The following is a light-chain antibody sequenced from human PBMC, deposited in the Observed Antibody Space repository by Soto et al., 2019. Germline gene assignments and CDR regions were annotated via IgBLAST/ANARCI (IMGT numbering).Light chain of an antibody. CDR3: SSYTSRSTLV. CDR2: DVS. V-gene: IGLV2-14*01. Sequence: QSALTQPASVSRSPGQSITVSCTGTSSDVGGYNYVSWYQQHPGKAPKLMIYDVSDRPSGVSSRFSGSKSGNTASLTISGLQAEDEADYYCSSYTSRSTLVFGGGTQLTVL. CDR1: SSDVGGYNY. J-gene: IGLJ2*01.